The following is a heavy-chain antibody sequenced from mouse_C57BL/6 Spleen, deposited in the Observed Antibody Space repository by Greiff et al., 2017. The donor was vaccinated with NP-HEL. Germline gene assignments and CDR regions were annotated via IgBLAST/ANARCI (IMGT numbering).Heavy chain of an antibody. CDR3: ARRLLPIDYYAMDY. CDR1: GYTFTSYW. D-gene: IGHD2-3*01. Sequence: QVQLQQPGAELVMPGASVKLSCKASGYTFTSYWMHWVKQRPGQGLEWIGEIDPSDSYTNYNQKFKGKSTLTVDKSSSTAYMQLSSLTSEDSAVYYCARRLLPIDYYAMDYWGQGTSVTVSS. J-gene: IGHJ4*01. V-gene: IGHV1-69*01. CDR2: IDPSDSYT.